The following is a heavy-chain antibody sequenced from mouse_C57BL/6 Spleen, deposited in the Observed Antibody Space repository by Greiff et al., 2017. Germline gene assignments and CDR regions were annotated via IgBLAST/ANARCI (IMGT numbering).Heavy chain of an antibody. CDR2: IDPENGDT. CDR1: GFNIKDDY. CDR3: TTRIYYGNYDY. J-gene: IGHJ2*01. V-gene: IGHV14-4*01. Sequence: EVQLQQSGAELVRPGASVKLSCTASGFNIKDDYMHWVKQSPEQGLEWIGWIDPENGDTEYTSKFQGKATITADTSSNTAYLQLSSLTSEDTAVYYCTTRIYYGNYDYWGQGTTLTVSS. D-gene: IGHD2-1*01.